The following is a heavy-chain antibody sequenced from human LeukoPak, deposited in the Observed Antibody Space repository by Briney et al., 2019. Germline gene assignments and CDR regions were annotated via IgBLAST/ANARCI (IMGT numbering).Heavy chain of an antibody. CDR1: GFTFSSHA. V-gene: IGHV3-23*01. D-gene: IGHD2-2*01. J-gene: IGHJ4*02. Sequence: RPGGSLRLSCAASGFTFSSHAMSWVRQAPGKGLEWVSVISGSGGSTYYADSVKGRFTISRDNSKNTLYVQMNSLRAEDTAIYYCAKDGLHCSSASCYFEYWGQGIPVTVSS. CDR2: ISGSGGST. CDR3: AKDGLHCSSASCYFEY.